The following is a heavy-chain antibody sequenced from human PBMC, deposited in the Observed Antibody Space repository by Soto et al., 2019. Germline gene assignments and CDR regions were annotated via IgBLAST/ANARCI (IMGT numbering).Heavy chain of an antibody. CDR2: STPIFGTP. CDR1: GGSFSTYA. Sequence: QVQLVQSGAEVKRPGSSVKVSCQASGGSFSTYAFNWLRQAPGQGLEWLGASTPIFGTPNYAQKFQGRVTISADDSTSTLYLELRSLKYDDTAIYYCASAAASGLFWGQGSLVTVSS. D-gene: IGHD6-13*01. CDR3: ASAAASGLF. J-gene: IGHJ4*02. V-gene: IGHV1-69*01.